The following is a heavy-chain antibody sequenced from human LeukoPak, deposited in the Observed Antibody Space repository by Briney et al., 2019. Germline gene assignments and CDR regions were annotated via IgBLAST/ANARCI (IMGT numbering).Heavy chain of an antibody. V-gene: IGHV3-23*01. CDR1: GFTFSNYA. CDR3: ARDNYYDSSGYYPFDY. D-gene: IGHD3-22*01. J-gene: IGHJ4*02. CDR2: ISGSGDST. Sequence: GGSLRLSCAASGFTFSNYAMSWVRQAPGKGLEWVSTISGSGDSTFYADSVKGRFAISRDNPKNTLYLQMNSLRAEDTAVYYCARDNYYDSSGYYPFDYWGQGTLVTVSS.